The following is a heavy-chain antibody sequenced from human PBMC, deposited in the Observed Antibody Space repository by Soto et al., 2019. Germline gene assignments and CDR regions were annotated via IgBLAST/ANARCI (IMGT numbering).Heavy chain of an antibody. CDR1: GVTFDSFT. D-gene: IGHD3-22*01. V-gene: IGHV1-69*13. CDR2: FVPMFGSA. Sequence: SVKVSCKPSGVTFDSFTFSWVRQAPGQGLEWMGGFVPMFGSASVAQRFQGRVRITADASTGTGYMELSDLRSDDSAIYYCAREDDTTGHYSWFDPWGPGTLVTAPQ. CDR3: AREDDTTGHYSWFDP. J-gene: IGHJ5*02.